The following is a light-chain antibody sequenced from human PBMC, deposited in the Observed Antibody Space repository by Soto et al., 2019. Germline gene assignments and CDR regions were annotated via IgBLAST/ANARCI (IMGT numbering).Light chain of an antibody. J-gene: IGKJ4*01. CDR1: QGISSY. CDR2: AAS. V-gene: IGKV1-9*01. Sequence: DIQLTQSPSFLSASVGDRVTITCRASQGISSYLAWYQQKPGKAPKLLIYAASTLQSGVPSRFSGSGSGTEFTLTISSLQPEDSATYYCQQLNSYPLTFGGGTKAEIK. CDR3: QQLNSYPLT.